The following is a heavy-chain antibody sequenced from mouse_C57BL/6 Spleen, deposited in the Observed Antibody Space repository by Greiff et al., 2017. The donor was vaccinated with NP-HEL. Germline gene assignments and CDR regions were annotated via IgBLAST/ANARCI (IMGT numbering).Heavy chain of an antibody. J-gene: IGHJ2*01. Sequence: VQLKQSGAELARPGASVKLSCKASGYTFTSYGISWVKQRTGQGLDWIGEIYPKSGNTYYNEKFKGKATLTADKSSSTAYMELRSVTSEDSAVYFCAYDYDVGSPDYWGQGTTLTVSS. D-gene: IGHD2-4*01. CDR2: IYPKSGNT. CDR1: GYTFTSYG. V-gene: IGHV1-81*01. CDR3: AYDYDVGSPDY.